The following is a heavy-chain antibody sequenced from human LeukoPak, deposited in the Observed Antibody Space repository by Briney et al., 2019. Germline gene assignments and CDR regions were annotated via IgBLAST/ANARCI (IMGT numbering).Heavy chain of an antibody. D-gene: IGHD5-24*01. CDR3: ARGPDVDGYIHAPFDS. J-gene: IGHJ4*02. CDR1: GFSLWRHY. CDR2: SYSGGST. V-gene: IGHV3-53*01. Sequence: PGESLRLSCAASGFSLWRHYMNWVRQAPGKGLEWVALSYSGGSTYYADPVKGRFTISRDNSKNMLYLEMNSLRVEDSAVYYCARGPDVDGYIHAPFDSWGQGTLVTASS.